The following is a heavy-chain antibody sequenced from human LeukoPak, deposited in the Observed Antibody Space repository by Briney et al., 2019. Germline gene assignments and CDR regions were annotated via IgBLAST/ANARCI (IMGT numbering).Heavy chain of an antibody. CDR1: GFTFSSYA. Sequence: PGGSLRLSCAASGFTFSSYAMSWVRQAPGKELEWVSVIYSGGSTYYADSVKGRFTISRHNSINTLYLQMNSLKTEDTAVYYCASGSRNWGQGTLVTVSS. V-gene: IGHV3-53*04. J-gene: IGHJ4*02. CDR3: ASGSRN. D-gene: IGHD1-14*01. CDR2: IYSGGST.